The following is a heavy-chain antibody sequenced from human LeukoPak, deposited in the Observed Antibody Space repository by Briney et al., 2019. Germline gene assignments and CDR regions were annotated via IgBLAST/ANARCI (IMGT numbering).Heavy chain of an antibody. CDR2: IYHSGST. V-gene: IGHV4-4*02. Sequence: PSETLSLTCAVSGGSVSNSNWWSWVRQPPGKGLEWIGEIYHSGSTNYNPSLKSRVTISVDKSKNQFSLKLNSVTAADSALYYCASPRGGSRYEAFDIWGQGTMVTVSS. D-gene: IGHD3-16*01. J-gene: IGHJ3*02. CDR1: GGSVSNSNW. CDR3: ASPRGGSRYEAFDI.